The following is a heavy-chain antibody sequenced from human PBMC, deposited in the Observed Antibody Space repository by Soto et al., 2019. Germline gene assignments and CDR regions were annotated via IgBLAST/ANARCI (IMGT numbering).Heavy chain of an antibody. J-gene: IGHJ6*02. V-gene: IGHV5-51*01. D-gene: IGHD3-10*01. CDR2: IYPGDSDT. Sequence: PGESLKISCKGSGYSFTSYWIGWVRQMPGKGLEWMGIIYPGDSDTRYSPSFQGQVTISADKSISPAYLQWSSLKASDTAMYYCARHFPYGSGSPYGMDVWGQGTTVTVSS. CDR3: ARHFPYGSGSPYGMDV. CDR1: GYSFTSYW.